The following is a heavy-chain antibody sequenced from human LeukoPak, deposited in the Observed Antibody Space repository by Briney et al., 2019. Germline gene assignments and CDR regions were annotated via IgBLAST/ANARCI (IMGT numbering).Heavy chain of an antibody. J-gene: IGHJ4*02. CDR3: TRDPGTEEQQSTYYYEPPFDY. Sequence: GGSLRLSCTASGFTFGDYAMSWFRQAPGKGLEWVGFIRSKAYGGTTEYAASVKGRFTISRDDSKSIAYLQMNSLKTEDTAVYYCTRDPGTEEQQSTYYYEPPFDYWGQGTLVTVSS. V-gene: IGHV3-49*03. CDR2: IRSKAYGGTT. D-gene: IGHD3-22*01. CDR1: GFTFGDYA.